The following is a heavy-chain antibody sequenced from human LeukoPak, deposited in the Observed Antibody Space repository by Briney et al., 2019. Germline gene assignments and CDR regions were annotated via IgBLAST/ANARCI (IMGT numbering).Heavy chain of an antibody. V-gene: IGHV4-30-2*01. Sequence: SETLSLTCAVSGGSISSGGYSWSWIRQPPGKGLEWIGYIYHSGSTHYNPSLKSRVTISVDRSKNQFSLKLSSVTAADTAVYYCARCPPDYGDYGDAFDIWGQGTMVTVSS. CDR3: ARCPPDYGDYGDAFDI. CDR1: GGSISSGGYS. D-gene: IGHD4-17*01. J-gene: IGHJ3*02. CDR2: IYHSGST.